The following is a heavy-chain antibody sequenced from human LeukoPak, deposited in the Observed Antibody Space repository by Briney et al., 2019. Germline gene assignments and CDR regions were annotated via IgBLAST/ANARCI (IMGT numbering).Heavy chain of an antibody. Sequence: GGSLRLSCAASGFTVSSNYMSWVRQAPGKGLEWVSVIYSGGSTYYADSVEGRFTISRDNSKNTLYLQMNSLRAEDTAVYYCASRHCSGGSCSTTHYYYYYYMDVWGKGTTVTISS. J-gene: IGHJ6*03. CDR2: IYSGGST. D-gene: IGHD2-15*01. CDR3: ASRHCSGGSCSTTHYYYYYYMDV. V-gene: IGHV3-66*01. CDR1: GFTVSSNY.